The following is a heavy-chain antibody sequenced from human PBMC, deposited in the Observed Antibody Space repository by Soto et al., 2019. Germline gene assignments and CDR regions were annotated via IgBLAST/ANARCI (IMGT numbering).Heavy chain of an antibody. CDR1: GFTFIRYA. CDR3: ARSRNGAVPDSINF. V-gene: IGHV3-30-3*01. J-gene: IGHJ4*02. Sequence: WGSLRLSYAASGFTFIRYAIHCFRHSPGEWLEWVAVISRDGSSKYYGDSVKGRFTVSRDNSNNTLYLSMTSLRPDDTAVFYCARSRNGAVPDSINFWGQGTLVTVSS. CDR2: ISRDGSSK. D-gene: IGHD2-8*01.